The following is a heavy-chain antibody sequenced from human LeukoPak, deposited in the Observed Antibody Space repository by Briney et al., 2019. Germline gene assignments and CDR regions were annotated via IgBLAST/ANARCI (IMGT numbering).Heavy chain of an antibody. CDR1: GGSISSYY. J-gene: IGHJ3*02. V-gene: IGHV4-34*01. Sequence: SETLSLTCTVSGGSISSYYWSWIRQPPGKGLEWIGEINHSGSTNYNPSLKSRVTISVDTSKNQFSLKLSSVTAADTAVYYCARHLGDSSGFDAFDIWGQGTMVTVSS. CDR3: ARHLGDSSGFDAFDI. D-gene: IGHD3-22*01. CDR2: INHSGST.